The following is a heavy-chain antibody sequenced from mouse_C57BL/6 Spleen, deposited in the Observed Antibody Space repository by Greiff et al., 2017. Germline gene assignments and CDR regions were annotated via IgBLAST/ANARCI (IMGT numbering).Heavy chain of an antibody. CDR2: ISGGGGNT. D-gene: IGHD1-1*01. CDR1: GFTFSSYT. J-gene: IGHJ2*01. V-gene: IGHV5-9*01. Sequence: EVQRVESGGGLVKPGGSLKLSCAASGFTFSSYTMSWVRQTPEKRLEWVATISGGGGNTYYPDSVKGRFTISRDNAKNTLYLQMSSLRSEDTALYYCARQFYYYGSSYGYFDYWGQGTTLTVSS. CDR3: ARQFYYYGSSYGYFDY.